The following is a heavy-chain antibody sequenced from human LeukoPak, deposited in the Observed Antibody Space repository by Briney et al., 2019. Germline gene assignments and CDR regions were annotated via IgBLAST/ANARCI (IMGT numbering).Heavy chain of an antibody. Sequence: ASVKVSYKASGYTFTSYAMNWVRQAPGQGLELMGWINTNTGNPTYAQGFTGRFVFSLDTSVSTAYLQISSLKAGDTAVYYCARDLRGDAFDIWGQGTMVTVSS. CDR3: ARDLRGDAFDI. CDR2: INTNTGNP. V-gene: IGHV7-4-1*02. D-gene: IGHD5/OR15-5a*01. J-gene: IGHJ3*02. CDR1: GYTFTSYA.